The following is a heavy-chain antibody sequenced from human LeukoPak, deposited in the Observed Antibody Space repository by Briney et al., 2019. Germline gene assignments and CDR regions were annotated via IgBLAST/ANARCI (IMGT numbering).Heavy chain of an antibody. D-gene: IGHD1-20*01. Sequence: SETLSLTCTVSGGSISSYYWSWIRQPAGKGLEWIGRIYTSGSTNYNPSLKSRVTMSVDTSKNQFSLKLSSVTAADTAVYYWARHSITGAAYYFDSWGQGTLVTVSS. CDR3: ARHSITGAAYYFDS. J-gene: IGHJ4*02. CDR1: GGSISSYY. V-gene: IGHV4-4*07. CDR2: IYTSGST.